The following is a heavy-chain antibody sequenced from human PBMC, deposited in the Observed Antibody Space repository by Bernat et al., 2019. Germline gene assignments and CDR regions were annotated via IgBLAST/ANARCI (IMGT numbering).Heavy chain of an antibody. J-gene: IGHJ5*02. Sequence: QVQLQQWGAGLLKPSETLSLTCAVYGGSFSGYYWSWIRQPPGKGLEWIGEINHSGSTNYNPSLKSRVTISVNTSTNQFSLKLSSVTAADTAVYYCARGRGQDRARRCTGGVCYTGSSSRYLNPWGQGTLVTVSS. D-gene: IGHD2-8*02. V-gene: IGHV4-34*01. CDR3: ARGRGQDRARRCTGGVCYTGSSSRYLNP. CDR1: GGSFSGYY. CDR2: INHSGST.